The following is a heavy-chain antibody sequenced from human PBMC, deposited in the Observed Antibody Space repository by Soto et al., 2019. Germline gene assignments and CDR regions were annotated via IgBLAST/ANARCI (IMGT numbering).Heavy chain of an antibody. CDR2: INPKSGGT. D-gene: IGHD2-8*01. CDR3: ARGDSTDCSNGVCSFFYNHDMDV. CDR1: GYSFTDYH. J-gene: IGHJ6*02. Sequence: ASVKVSCKASGYSFTDYHIHWVRQAPGQGLEWLGRINPKSGGTSTAQKIQGWVTMTTDTSISTASMELTRLTSDDTAIYYCARGDSTDCSNGVCSFFYNHDMDVWGQGTTVTVSS. V-gene: IGHV1-2*04.